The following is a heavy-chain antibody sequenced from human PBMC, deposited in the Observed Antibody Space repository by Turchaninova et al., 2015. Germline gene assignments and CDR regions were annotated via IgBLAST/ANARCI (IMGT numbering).Heavy chain of an antibody. J-gene: IGHJ4*02. CDR3: ARDRGDYFLDY. CDR1: GDPSSSGIYY. V-gene: IGHV4-39*07. CDR2: VFYTGTT. Sequence: QLQLQESGPGLVKPSETLSLTCPVSGDPSSSGIYYLPWIRPSPGKGLEWIGCVFYTGTTYYNLSRKSRVTISADTSKNGFSLRLDSVTDSDTAVYYCARDRGDYFLDYWGQGALVSVSS. D-gene: IGHD4-17*01.